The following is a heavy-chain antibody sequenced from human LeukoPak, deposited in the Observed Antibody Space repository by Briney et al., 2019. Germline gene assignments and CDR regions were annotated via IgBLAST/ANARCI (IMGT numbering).Heavy chain of an antibody. V-gene: IGHV1-69*06. CDR1: GGTFSSYA. Sequence: GASVKVSCKASGGTFSSYAISWVRQAPGQGLEWMGGIIPIFGTANYAQKFQGRVTITADKSTSTAYMELCSLRSEDTAVYYCARGGVKYCSSTSCYYFDYWGQGTLVTVSS. CDR2: IIPIFGTA. CDR3: ARGGVKYCSSTSCYYFDY. J-gene: IGHJ4*02. D-gene: IGHD2-2*01.